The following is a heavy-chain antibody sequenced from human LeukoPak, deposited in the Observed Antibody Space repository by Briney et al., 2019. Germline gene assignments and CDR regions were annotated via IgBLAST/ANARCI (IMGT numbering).Heavy chain of an antibody. J-gene: IGHJ4*02. V-gene: IGHV3-30*18. Sequence: GRSLRLSCAASGFTFSSYGMHWVRQAPGKGLEWVAVISYDGSNKYYADSVKGRFTISRDNSKNTLYLQMNSLRAEDTAIYYCAKVRNYFDTSGRHFDYWGQGTLVTVSS. CDR3: AKVRNYFDTSGRHFDY. D-gene: IGHD3-22*01. CDR1: GFTFSSYG. CDR2: ISYDGSNK.